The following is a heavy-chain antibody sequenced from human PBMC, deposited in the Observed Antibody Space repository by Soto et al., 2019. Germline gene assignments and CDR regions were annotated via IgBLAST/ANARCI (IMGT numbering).Heavy chain of an antibody. CDR1: GFTFSSYG. CDR2: ISYDGSNK. CDR3: AKGPGYSYGYTDY. J-gene: IGHJ4*02. Sequence: QVQLVESGGGVVQPGRSLRLSCAASGFTFSSYGMHWVRQDPGKGLEWVAVISYDGSNKYYADSVKGRFTISRDNSKNTLYLQMNSLRAEDTAVYYCAKGPGYSYGYTDYWGQGTLVTVSS. V-gene: IGHV3-30*18. D-gene: IGHD5-18*01.